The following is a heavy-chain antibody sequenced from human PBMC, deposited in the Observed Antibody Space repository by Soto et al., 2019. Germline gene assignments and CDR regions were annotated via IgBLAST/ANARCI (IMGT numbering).Heavy chain of an antibody. CDR3: AKENGACYWCGDS. Sequence: EVQLLESGGGAVQPGGSLRLSCAGSGSIFATYSMSWVRQAPGKGLEWVAATSAGGVSTYYADSVKGRFTISRDSSQKTVYLQMDSLRAEDTAIYYCAKENGACYWCGDSWGQGTLVTVSS. CDR2: TSAGGVST. J-gene: IGHJ5*01. CDR1: GSIFATYS. D-gene: IGHD2-21*02. V-gene: IGHV3-23*01.